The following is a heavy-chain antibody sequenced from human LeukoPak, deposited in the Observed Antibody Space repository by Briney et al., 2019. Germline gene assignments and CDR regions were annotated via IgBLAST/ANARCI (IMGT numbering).Heavy chain of an antibody. V-gene: IGHV3-30*04. Sequence: PGGSLRLSCAASGFTFSSDAMHWVRQAPGKGLEWVAVISYDGSNKYYADSVKGRFTISRDNSKNTLYLQMNSLRAEDTAVYYCARGPHYYDISGPCAYWGQGTLVTVSS. CDR3: ARGPHYYDISGPCAY. J-gene: IGHJ4*02. CDR2: ISYDGSNK. D-gene: IGHD3-22*01. CDR1: GFTFSSDA.